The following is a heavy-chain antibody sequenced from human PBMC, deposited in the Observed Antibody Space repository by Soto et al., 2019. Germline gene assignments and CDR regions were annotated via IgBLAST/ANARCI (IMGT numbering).Heavy chain of an antibody. CDR3: ARDLPKSARGWFDP. CDR2: IYTSGST. CDR1: GGSISSYY. J-gene: IGHJ5*02. Sequence: SETLSLTCTVSGGSISSYYWSWIRQPAGKGLEWIGRIYTSGSTNYNPSLKSRATMSVDTSKNQFSLKLSSVTAADTAVYYCARDLPKSARGWFDPWGQGTLVTVSS. V-gene: IGHV4-4*07.